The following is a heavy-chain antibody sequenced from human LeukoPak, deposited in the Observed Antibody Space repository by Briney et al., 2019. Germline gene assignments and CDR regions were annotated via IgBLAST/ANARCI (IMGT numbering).Heavy chain of an antibody. V-gene: IGHV3-21*01. Sequence: GGSLRLSCTVSGFTFSDYSMSWVRQAPGKGLEWVSSISSSSSYIYYADSVKGRFTISRDNAKNSLYLQMNSLRAEDTAVYYCARAKWELRSTPFDYWGQGTLVTVSS. CDR1: GFTFSDYS. J-gene: IGHJ4*02. CDR2: ISSSSSYI. D-gene: IGHD1-26*01. CDR3: ARAKWELRSTPFDY.